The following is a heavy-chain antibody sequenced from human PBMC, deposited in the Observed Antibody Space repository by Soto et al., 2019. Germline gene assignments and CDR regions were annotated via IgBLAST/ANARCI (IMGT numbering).Heavy chain of an antibody. V-gene: IGHV3-21*01. D-gene: IGHD3-3*01. CDR1: GFTLSSYS. CDR3: ARDASTNYDFCSGLGWFDP. J-gene: IGHJ5*02. Sequence: EVQLVESGGGLVKPGGSLRLSCAASGFTLSSYSMNWVRQAPGKGLEWVSSISSSSSYIYYADAVKGRFTISRDNAKNSLYLQRHSLRAEDTAVYYCARDASTNYDFCSGLGWFDPWGKGTLVTVSS. CDR2: ISSSSSYI.